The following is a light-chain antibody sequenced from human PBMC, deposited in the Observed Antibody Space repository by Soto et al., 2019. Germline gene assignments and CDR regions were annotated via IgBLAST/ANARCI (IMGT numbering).Light chain of an antibody. V-gene: IGKV1-5*03. CDR1: QSISSW. J-gene: IGKJ1*01. CDR2: KAS. CDR3: QQFYSYPWT. Sequence: DIQMTQYPSTLSASVGDRVTITCRASQSISSWLAWYQQKPGKAPKGLIYKASTLESGAPSRFSGSGSGTEFTLTISSLQPDDFATYYCQQFYSYPWTFGQGTKVDIK.